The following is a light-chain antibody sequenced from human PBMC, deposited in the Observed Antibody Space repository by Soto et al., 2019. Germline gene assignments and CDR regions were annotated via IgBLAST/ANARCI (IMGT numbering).Light chain of an antibody. J-gene: IGLJ2*01. Sequence: QSALTQPASVSGSPGQSITLSCTGTSNDVGGYDYVSWYQQHPGKDPKLMIFDVSNRPSGVYTRFSGSKSGNTASLTISGLQAEDEADYYCNSYSTSNTLVVFGGGT. V-gene: IGLV2-14*03. CDR1: SNDVGGYDY. CDR3: NSYSTSNTLVV. CDR2: DVS.